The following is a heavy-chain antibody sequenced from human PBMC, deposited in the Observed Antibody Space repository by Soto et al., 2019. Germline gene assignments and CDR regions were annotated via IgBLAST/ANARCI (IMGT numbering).Heavy chain of an antibody. J-gene: IGHJ3*02. Sequence: SETLSLTCTVSGGSISSYYWSWIRQPPGKGLEWIGYIYYSGSTNYNPSLKSRVTISVDTSKNQFSLKLSSVTAADTAAYYCARRWGGTFDIWGQGTMVTVSS. CDR1: GGSISSYY. D-gene: IGHD3-10*01. CDR3: ARRWGGTFDI. CDR2: IYYSGST. V-gene: IGHV4-59*08.